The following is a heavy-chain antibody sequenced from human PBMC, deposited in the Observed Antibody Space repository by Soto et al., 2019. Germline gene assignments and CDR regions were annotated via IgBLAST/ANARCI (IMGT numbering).Heavy chain of an antibody. J-gene: IGHJ4*02. V-gene: IGHV3-30-3*01. CDR3: VYNLI. D-gene: IGHD1-1*01. Sequence: SGGSLRLSCAASGFTFSSYAMHWVRQAPGKGLEWVAVISYDGSNKYYADSVKGRFTISRDNSKNTLYLQMNSLRAEDTGVYYCVYNLIRDQGTRVTVSS. CDR2: ISYDGSNK. CDR1: GFTFSSYA.